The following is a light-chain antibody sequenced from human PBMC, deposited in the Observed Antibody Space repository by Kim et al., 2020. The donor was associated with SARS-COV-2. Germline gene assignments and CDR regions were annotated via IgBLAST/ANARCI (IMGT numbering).Light chain of an antibody. J-gene: IGKJ2*03. CDR2: GPS. CDR1: QSVSASY. V-gene: IGKV3-20*01. Sequence: EIVLTQSPGTLSLSPGERATLSCRASQSVSASYLAWFQQKPGQAPRLLIYGPSDRATGTPDRFSGSGSGTDFTLTITRPEAEDSAMYYCQQYGGSPPAYSFGQGTKLEI. CDR3: QQYGGSPPAYS.